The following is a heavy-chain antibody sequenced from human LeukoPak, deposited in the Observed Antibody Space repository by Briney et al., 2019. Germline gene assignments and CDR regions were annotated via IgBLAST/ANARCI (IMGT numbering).Heavy chain of an antibody. V-gene: IGHV3-20*04. CDR1: GFTFDDYG. J-gene: IGHJ4*02. CDR3: AKDLSSYDYGDGGPY. CDR2: INWNGGST. Sequence: GGSLRLSCAASGFTFDDYGMSWVRQAPGKGLEWVSGINWNGGSTGYANSVKGRFTISRDNSKNTLYLQMNSLRAEDTAVYYCAKDLSSYDYGDGGPYWGQGTLVTVSS. D-gene: IGHD3-16*01.